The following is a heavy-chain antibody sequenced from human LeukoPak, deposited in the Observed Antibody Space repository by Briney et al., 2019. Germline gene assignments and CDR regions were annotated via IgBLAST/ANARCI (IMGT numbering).Heavy chain of an antibody. Sequence: PGGSLRVSCAASGITFRSYAMSWVRQARGKGLEWVSAINGDGGSTYYADSVKGRFTISRDNSNNTLFLQMNSLRVEDTAVYYCAKWGAQSGSYRVVDCWGRGTLVTVSS. CDR2: INGDGGST. CDR1: GITFRSYA. V-gene: IGHV3-23*01. CDR3: AKWGAQSGSYRVVDC. J-gene: IGHJ4*02. D-gene: IGHD3-10*01.